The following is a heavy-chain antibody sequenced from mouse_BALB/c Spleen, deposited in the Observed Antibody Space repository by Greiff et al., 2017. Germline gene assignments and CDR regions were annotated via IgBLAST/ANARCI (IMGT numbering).Heavy chain of an antibody. CDR1: GFTFSSYA. Sequence: EVQRVESGGGLVKPGGSLKLSCAASGFTFSSYAMSWVRQSPEKRLEWVAEISSGGSYTYYPDTVTGRFTISRDNAKNTLYLEMSSLRSEDTAMYYCARNYGISFDYWGQGTTLTVSS. J-gene: IGHJ2*01. D-gene: IGHD2-1*01. CDR3: ARNYGISFDY. CDR2: ISSGGSYT. V-gene: IGHV5-9-4*01.